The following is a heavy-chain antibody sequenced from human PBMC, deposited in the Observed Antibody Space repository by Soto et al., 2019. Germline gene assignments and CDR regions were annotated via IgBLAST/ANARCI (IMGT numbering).Heavy chain of an antibody. CDR1: GFNIRDHY. Sequence: EVQLVESGGGLVQPGGSLRLSCAASGFNIRDHYMHWVRQAPGKGLEWVGLTRNKGESYTTEHAASVKGRFVISRDDSKNSVYLQMNSLKTEDTAVYYCVREGFFTLDFWGQGTLVTVSS. CDR2: TRNKGESYTT. J-gene: IGHJ4*02. V-gene: IGHV3-72*01. CDR3: VREGFFTLDF.